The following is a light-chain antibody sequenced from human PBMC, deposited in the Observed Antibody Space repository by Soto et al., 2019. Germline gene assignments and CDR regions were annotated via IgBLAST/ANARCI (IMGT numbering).Light chain of an antibody. Sequence: QSVLTQPASVSGSPGQSITISCTGTSHDIGGYKYVSWYQQHPGKAPKLMIYEVSNRPSGVSNRFSGSKSGNTASLTISGLQAEDEADYYCCSYTSSSPYVFGTGTKVTVL. CDR3: CSYTSSSPYV. J-gene: IGLJ1*01. V-gene: IGLV2-14*01. CDR1: SHDIGGYKY. CDR2: EVS.